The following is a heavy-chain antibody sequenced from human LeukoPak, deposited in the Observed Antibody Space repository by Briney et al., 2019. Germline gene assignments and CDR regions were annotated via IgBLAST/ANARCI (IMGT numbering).Heavy chain of an antibody. D-gene: IGHD3-9*01. Sequence: SVKVSCKASGGTFSSYAISWVRQAPGQGLEWMGRIIPIFGIANYAQKFQGRVTITADKSTSTAYMELSSLRSGDTAVYYCARALTHHFDYWGQGTLVTVSS. J-gene: IGHJ4*02. CDR3: ARALTHHFDY. CDR1: GGTFSSYA. CDR2: IIPIFGIA. V-gene: IGHV1-69*04.